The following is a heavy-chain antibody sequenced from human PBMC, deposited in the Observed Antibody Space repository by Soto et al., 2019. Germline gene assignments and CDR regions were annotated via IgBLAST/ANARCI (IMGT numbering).Heavy chain of an antibody. Sequence: SETLSLTCTVSGGSISSSSYYWGWIRQPPGKGLEWIGSIYYSGSTYYNPSLKSRVTISVDTSKNQFSLKLSSVTAADTAVYYCARQKGATVTRAFAIWGQGTMVTVSS. CDR3: ARQKGATVTRAFAI. D-gene: IGHD4-17*01. CDR2: IYYSGST. CDR1: GGSISSSSYY. J-gene: IGHJ3*02. V-gene: IGHV4-39*01.